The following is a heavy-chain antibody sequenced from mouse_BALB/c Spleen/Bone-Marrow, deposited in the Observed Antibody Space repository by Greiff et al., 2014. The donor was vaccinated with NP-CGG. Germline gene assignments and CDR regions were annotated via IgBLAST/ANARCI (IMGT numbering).Heavy chain of an antibody. V-gene: IGHV14-3*02. CDR1: GFNIKDTY. CDR3: ASRDGYERDFDY. Sequence: EVQLQQSGAELVKPGASVKLSCTASGFNIKDTYMHWVKQRPEQGLEWIGKIDPANGNTKYDPKFQGKATITADTSSNTVYLQLSSLTSEDTAVYYWASRDGYERDFDYWGQGTTLTVSS. J-gene: IGHJ2*01. D-gene: IGHD1-2*01. CDR2: IDPANGNT.